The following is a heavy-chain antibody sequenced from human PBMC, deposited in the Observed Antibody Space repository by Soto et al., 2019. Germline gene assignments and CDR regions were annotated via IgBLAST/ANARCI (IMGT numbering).Heavy chain of an antibody. CDR2: LYTSGST. CDR1: GFTFSNAW. D-gene: IGHD3-10*01. J-gene: IGHJ5*02. Sequence: VQLVESGGGLVKPGGSLRLSCAASGFTFSNAWMSWVRQAPGKGLEWIGRLYTSGSTNYNPSLKSRVTMSVDTSKNQFSLRLSSVTAADTAVYYCARGSRGLSNWFDPWGQGTLVTVSS. CDR3: ARGSRGLSNWFDP. V-gene: IGHV4-4*07.